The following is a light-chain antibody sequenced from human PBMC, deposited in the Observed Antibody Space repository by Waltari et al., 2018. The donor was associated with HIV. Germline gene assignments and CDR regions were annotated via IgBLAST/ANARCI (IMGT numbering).Light chain of an antibody. CDR3: SSYGGSDNRVV. J-gene: IGLJ2*01. CDR1: SSDVGGYNF. CDR2: EVN. V-gene: IGLV2-8*01. Sequence: QSALTQPPSASGSPGQSVTISCTGTSSDVGGYNFVSWYQQHPGKAPKLIIYEVNKRPSGVPSRFSGSKSGNPASLTVSGLQAEDEADYYCSSYGGSDNRVVFGGGTKLTVL.